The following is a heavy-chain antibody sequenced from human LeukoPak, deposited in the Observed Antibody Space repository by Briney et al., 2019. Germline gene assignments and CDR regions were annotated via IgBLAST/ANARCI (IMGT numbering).Heavy chain of an antibody. CDR2: TYYRSTWLN. J-gene: IGHJ4*02. D-gene: IGHD3-22*01. CDR1: GDSVSSNSAA. CDR3: VRDDDRPDNGLDY. Sequence: SQTLSLTCAISGDSVSSNSAAWNWIRQSPSRGLEWLGRTYYRSTWLNDYAGSLKSRISINPDTSKNQFSLQLNSVTPEDTAVYYCVRDDDRPDNGLDYWGQGTLVTVSS. V-gene: IGHV6-1*01.